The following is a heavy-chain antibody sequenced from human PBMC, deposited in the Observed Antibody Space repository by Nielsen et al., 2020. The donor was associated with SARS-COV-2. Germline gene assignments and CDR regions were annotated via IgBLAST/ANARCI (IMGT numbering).Heavy chain of an antibody. CDR1: GYTFTSYG. Sequence: ASVKVSCKASGYTFTSYGISWVRQAPGQGLEWMGWISAYNGNTKYAQKLQGRVTMTTDTSTSTAYMELRSLRSDDTAVYYCARSNRGGGAGDYWGQGTLVTVSS. CDR3: ARSNRGGGAGDY. CDR2: ISAYNGNT. V-gene: IGHV1-18*04. D-gene: IGHD1-14*01. J-gene: IGHJ4*02.